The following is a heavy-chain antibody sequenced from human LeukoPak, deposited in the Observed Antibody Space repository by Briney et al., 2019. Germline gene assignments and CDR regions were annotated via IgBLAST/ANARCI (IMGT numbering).Heavy chain of an antibody. Sequence: GGSLRLSCAASGFKFDDYGMSWVRQAPGKGLEWVCDLNWNGAWTGYADSVKGRFTIPRDNAKNSLYLQMNSLRAEDTALYYCAGYYYDSSRAFDLWGQGTLVTVSA. J-gene: IGHJ5*02. V-gene: IGHV3-20*04. CDR2: LNWNGAWT. CDR3: AGYYYDSSRAFDL. CDR1: GFKFDDYG. D-gene: IGHD3-22*01.